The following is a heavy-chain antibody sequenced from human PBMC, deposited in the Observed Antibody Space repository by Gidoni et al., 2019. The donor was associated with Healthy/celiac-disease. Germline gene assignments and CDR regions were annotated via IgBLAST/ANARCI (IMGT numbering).Heavy chain of an antibody. Sequence: QVQLVQSGAEVKKPGASVKVSCKASGYTFTGYYMHWVRQAPGQGLEWMGWINPNSGGTNYAQKFQGRVTMTRDTSISTAYMELSRLRSDDTAVYYCARATTDTAMVGGLGYWGQGTLVTVSS. D-gene: IGHD5-18*01. J-gene: IGHJ4*02. CDR3: ARATTDTAMVGGLGY. CDR1: GYTFTGYY. CDR2: INPNSGGT. V-gene: IGHV1-2*02.